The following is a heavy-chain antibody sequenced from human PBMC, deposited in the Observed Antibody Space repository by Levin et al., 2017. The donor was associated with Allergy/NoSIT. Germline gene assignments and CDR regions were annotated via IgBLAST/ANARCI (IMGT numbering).Heavy chain of an antibody. CDR3: TTPLGLLRDYYYYGMDV. CDR2: IKSKIDGGTT. Sequence: GESLKISCAASGFTFSYAWMSWVRQAPGKGLEWVGRIKSKIDGGTTDYAAPVKGRFTISREDSKNTLFLQMNSLKTADTAVYYCTTPLGLLRDYYYYGMDVWGQGTTVTVSS. D-gene: IGHD2/OR15-2a*01. CDR1: GFTFSYAW. V-gene: IGHV3-15*01. J-gene: IGHJ6*02.